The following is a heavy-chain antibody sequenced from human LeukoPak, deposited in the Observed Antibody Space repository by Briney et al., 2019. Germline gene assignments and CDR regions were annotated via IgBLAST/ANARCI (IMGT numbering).Heavy chain of an antibody. CDR3: ASFDSGSYYSDY. Sequence: GGSLRLSCAASGFTFSSYWMSWVRQAPGKGLEWVAHIKQDGSEKYYVDSVKGRFTISRDNAKNSLYLQMNSLRAEDTAVYYCASFDSGSYYSDYWGQETLVTVSS. V-gene: IGHV3-7*01. J-gene: IGHJ4*02. D-gene: IGHD1-26*01. CDR1: GFTFSSYW. CDR2: IKQDGSEK.